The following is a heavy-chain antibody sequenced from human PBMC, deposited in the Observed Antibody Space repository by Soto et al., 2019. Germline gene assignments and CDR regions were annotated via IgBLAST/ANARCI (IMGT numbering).Heavy chain of an antibody. CDR2: IYTSGST. V-gene: IGHV4-4*07. CDR1: GGSISSYF. CDR3: ARESTVVTLRTFDI. J-gene: IGHJ3*02. D-gene: IGHD2-21*02. Sequence: SATLSLACSVSGGSISSYFCSWIRQPAGKGLEWIGRIYTSGSTNYNPSLKSRVTMSVDTSKNQFSLKLSSVTAADTAVYYCARESTVVTLRTFDIWGQGTMVTVS.